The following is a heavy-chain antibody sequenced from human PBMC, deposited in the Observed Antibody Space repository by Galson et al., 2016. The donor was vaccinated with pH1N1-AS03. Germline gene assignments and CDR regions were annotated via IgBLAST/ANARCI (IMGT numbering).Heavy chain of an antibody. CDR2: ISAHTGYT. J-gene: IGHJ4*02. CDR1: GYTFTSYG. Sequence: SVKVSCKASGYTFTSYGITWVRQAPGQGLEWMGWISAHTGYTKYAQKLQDRVTMTADTSTTTAHLDLRNLGSDDTAVYYCARVVAGRPFLIDYWGQGTLVIVSS. D-gene: IGHD6-6*01. V-gene: IGHV1-18*04. CDR3: ARVVAGRPFLIDY.